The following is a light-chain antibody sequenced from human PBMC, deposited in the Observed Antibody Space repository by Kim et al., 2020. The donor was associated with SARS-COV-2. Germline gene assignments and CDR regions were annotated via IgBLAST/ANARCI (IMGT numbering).Light chain of an antibody. CDR3: QQCSSSPIT. Sequence: EIVLTQSPGTLSLSPGERATLSCRASQSVSSNYLAWYQQKPGQAPRLLIHGASSRATGIPDRFSGSGSGTDFTLTISRLESEDFAVYYCQQCSSSPITFGQGTRLEIK. CDR2: GAS. J-gene: IGKJ5*01. CDR1: QSVSSNY. V-gene: IGKV3-20*01.